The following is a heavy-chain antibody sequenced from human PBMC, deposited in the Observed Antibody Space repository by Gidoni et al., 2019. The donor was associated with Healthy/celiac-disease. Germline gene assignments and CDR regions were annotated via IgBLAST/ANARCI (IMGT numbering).Heavy chain of an antibody. V-gene: IGHV1-2*02. CDR2: IHPNSGGT. CDR1: GYTFTGYE. Sequence: QVQLVQTGAEVKKPGASVKVYCKAAGYTFTGYEMHGVRQAPGQGLEWMGWIHPNSGGTNYAQKFQGRVTMTRDTSISTAYMELRRLRSDDTAVYYCARNIAVAGGVDYYYYYGMDVWGQGTTVTVSS. D-gene: IGHD6-19*01. CDR3: ARNIAVAGGVDYYYYYGMDV. J-gene: IGHJ6*02.